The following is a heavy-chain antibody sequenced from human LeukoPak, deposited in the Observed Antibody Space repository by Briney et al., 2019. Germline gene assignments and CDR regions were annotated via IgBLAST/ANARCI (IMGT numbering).Heavy chain of an antibody. CDR3: ARAQRPVGPPDY. CDR2: IYHSGST. D-gene: IGHD1-26*01. Sequence: PSQTLSLTCTVSGGSISSDGYSWSWIRQPPGKGLEWIGYIYHSGSTYYNPSLKSRVTISVDRSKNQFSLKLSSVTAADTAVYYCARAQRPVGPPDYWGQGTLVTVSS. V-gene: IGHV4-30-2*01. J-gene: IGHJ4*02. CDR1: GGSISSDGYS.